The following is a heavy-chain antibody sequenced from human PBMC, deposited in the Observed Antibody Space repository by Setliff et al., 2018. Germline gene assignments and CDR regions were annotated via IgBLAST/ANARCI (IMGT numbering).Heavy chain of an antibody. CDR2: IYTGGST. D-gene: IGHD1-1*01. CDR3: ARDVWGAGTGWFDP. CDR1: GVSVSRHY. Sequence: TLSLTCIVSGVSVSRHYWSWIRQPPGKTLEWIGYIYTGGSTTYNPSLKSRVTLSLDTSKNHLSLNLTSVTAADTAVYYCARDVWGAGTGWFDPWGRGILVTVSS. J-gene: IGHJ5*02. V-gene: IGHV4-4*08.